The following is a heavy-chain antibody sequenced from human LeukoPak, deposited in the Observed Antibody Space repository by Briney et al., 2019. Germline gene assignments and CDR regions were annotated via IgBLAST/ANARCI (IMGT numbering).Heavy chain of an antibody. CDR1: GFTFSRYG. CDR3: AKRSTGYCSGGSCSKDYYYYMDV. Sequence: PGGSLSLSCAASGFTFSRYGMSWVRQAPGKGLEWVSAISGSGGSTYYADSVKGRFTISRDNSKNTLYLQMNSLRAEDTAVYYCAKRSTGYCSGGSCSKDYYYYMDVWGKGTTVTISS. J-gene: IGHJ6*03. CDR2: ISGSGGST. D-gene: IGHD2-15*01. V-gene: IGHV3-23*01.